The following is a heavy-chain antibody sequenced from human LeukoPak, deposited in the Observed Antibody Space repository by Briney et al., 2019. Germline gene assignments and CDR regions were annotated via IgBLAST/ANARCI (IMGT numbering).Heavy chain of an antibody. J-gene: IGHJ6*03. Sequence: GGSLRLSCAAPGFTFSDHYMDWVRQAPGKGLEWVGRSRNKANRYTTTHGESVRGRFTISRDDSENSLYLQLNSLKTEDTGVYYCVRLSRGAMNYHMDVWGKGTTVTISS. CDR1: GFTFSDHY. CDR3: VRLSRGAMNYHMDV. CDR2: SRNKANRYTT. V-gene: IGHV3-72*01. D-gene: IGHD3-10*01.